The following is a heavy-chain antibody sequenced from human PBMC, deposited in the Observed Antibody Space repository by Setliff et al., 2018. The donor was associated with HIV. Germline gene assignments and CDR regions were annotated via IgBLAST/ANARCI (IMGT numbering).Heavy chain of an antibody. V-gene: IGHV1-8*03. CDR2: MNPNSGNT. CDR3: AREPTYYYDSSGPHDAFDM. D-gene: IGHD3-22*01. J-gene: IGHJ3*02. CDR1: GYTYTSYG. Sequence: GASVKVSCKASGYTYTSYGISWVRQAPGQGLEWMGWMNPNSGNTGYAQKFQGRVTITRNTSISTAYMELSSLRSEDTAVYYCAREPTYYYDSSGPHDAFDMWGQGTMVTVSS.